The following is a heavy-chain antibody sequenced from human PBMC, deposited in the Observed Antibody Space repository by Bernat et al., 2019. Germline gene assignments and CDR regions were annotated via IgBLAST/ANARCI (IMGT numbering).Heavy chain of an antibody. CDR1: GFTFSSYA. CDR3: ARAYSSVDGSDY. J-gene: IGHJ4*02. D-gene: IGHD6-25*01. CDR2: ISYDGSNK. V-gene: IGHV3-30-3*01. Sequence: VQLVESGGGLIQPGRSLRLSCAASGFTFSSYAMHWVRQAPGKGLEWVAVISYDGSNKYYADSVKGRFTISRDNSKNTLYLQMNSLRAEDTAVYYCARAYSSVDGSDYWGQGTLVTVSS.